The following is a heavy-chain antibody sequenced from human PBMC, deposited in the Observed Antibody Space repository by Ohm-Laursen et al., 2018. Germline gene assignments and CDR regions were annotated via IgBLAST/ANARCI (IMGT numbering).Heavy chain of an antibody. J-gene: IGHJ6*02. V-gene: IGHV3-33*01. CDR2: IWYDGSNT. CDR1: GFTFSSYG. CDR3: ARGGTSGYYPYYYGMDV. D-gene: IGHD3-22*01. Sequence: SLRLSCAASGFTFSSYGMHWVRQAPGKGLEWVAVIWYDGSNTYYADSVKGRFAISRDNSKNTVYLQMNSLRAEDTAVYYCARGGTSGYYPYYYGMDVWGQGTTVTVSS.